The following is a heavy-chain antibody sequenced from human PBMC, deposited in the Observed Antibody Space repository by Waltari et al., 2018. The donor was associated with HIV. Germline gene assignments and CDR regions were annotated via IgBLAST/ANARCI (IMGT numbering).Heavy chain of an antibody. D-gene: IGHD3-3*01. CDR2: IKQDGSEK. J-gene: IGHJ4*02. CDR3: ARRDTVFGVVIVGIFDY. CDR1: GFNFSTYW. V-gene: IGHV3-7*01. Sequence: EVQSVESGGNLVQPGGSLRLSCVASGFNFSTYWMSCVRQAPGKGLEWVANIKQDGSEKYYVDSVKGRFTITRDNDKNSLYLQMNSLRAEDTAVYYCARRDTVFGVVIVGIFDYWGQGTLVTVSS.